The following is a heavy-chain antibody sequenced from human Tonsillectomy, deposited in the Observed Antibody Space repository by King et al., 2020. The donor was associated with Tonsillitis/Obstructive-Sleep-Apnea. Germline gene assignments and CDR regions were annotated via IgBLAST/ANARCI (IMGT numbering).Heavy chain of an antibody. Sequence: QLVQSGGGLVKPGGSLRLSCAASGFTFSDYYMSWIRQATGKGLEWVSYISSSSSYTNYADSVKGRFTISRDNAKNSLYLQMNSLRAEDTAVYYCARPPSSTYYYYYMDVWGKGTTVTVSS. D-gene: IGHD2-2*01. CDR3: ARPPSSTYYYYYMDV. V-gene: IGHV3-11*05. CDR1: GFTFSDYY. J-gene: IGHJ6*03. CDR2: ISSSSSYT.